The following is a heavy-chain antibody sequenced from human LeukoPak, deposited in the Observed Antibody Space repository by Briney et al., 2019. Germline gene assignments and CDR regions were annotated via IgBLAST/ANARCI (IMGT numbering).Heavy chain of an antibody. V-gene: IGHV3-30*02. D-gene: IGHD5-24*01. CDR3: AKDLGTPGYNFDC. Sequence: GGSLRLSCAASGFTFSDYDMHWVRQAPGKGLEWVAFMRYDGSNKFYADSVKGRFTISRDKSKNTLYLQMSSLRAEDTAVFYCAKDLGTPGYNFDCLGQGTLVTVSS. J-gene: IGHJ5*01. CDR1: GFTFSDYD. CDR2: MRYDGSNK.